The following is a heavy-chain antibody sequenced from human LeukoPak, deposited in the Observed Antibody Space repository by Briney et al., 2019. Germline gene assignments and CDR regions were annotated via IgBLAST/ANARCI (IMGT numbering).Heavy chain of an antibody. Sequence: GASVKVSCKTSGYTFSSYDINWVRQASGQGLERMGWMNPNSGNTGYAEKFQGRVTMTRDTSINTAYMDLSSLESDDTAVYYCARGPRGSGWAHDAFDIWGQGTMVTVSS. CDR3: ARGPRGSGWAHDAFDI. J-gene: IGHJ3*02. V-gene: IGHV1-8*01. CDR1: GYTFSSYD. CDR2: MNPNSGNT. D-gene: IGHD6-19*01.